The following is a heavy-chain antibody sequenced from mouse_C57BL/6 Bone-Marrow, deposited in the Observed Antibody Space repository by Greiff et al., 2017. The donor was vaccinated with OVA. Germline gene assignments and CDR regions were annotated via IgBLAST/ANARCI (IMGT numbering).Heavy chain of an antibody. J-gene: IGHJ4*01. CDR3: ATVYHYGSSWDYAMDY. V-gene: IGHV1-74*01. Sequence: QVQLQQPGAELVKPGASVKVSCKASGYTFTSYWMHWVKQRPGQGLEWIGRIHPSDSDTNYNQKFKGKATLTVDKSSSTAYMQLSSLTSAASAVFYDATVYHYGSSWDYAMDYWGQGTSVTVSS. CDR2: IHPSDSDT. D-gene: IGHD1-1*01. CDR1: GYTFTSYW.